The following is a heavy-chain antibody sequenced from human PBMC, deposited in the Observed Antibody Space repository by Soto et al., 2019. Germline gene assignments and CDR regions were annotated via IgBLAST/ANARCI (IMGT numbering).Heavy chain of an antibody. V-gene: IGHV1-2*02. J-gene: IGHJ6*02. CDR3: ERELQGVMDV. CDR2: VHPNSGGT. Sequence: ASVKVSCKASGYTFTGYYMHWVRQAPGQGLEWMGWVHPNSGGTNYAQSFEGRVTMTRDTSINTAYMELSRLTSDDTAVYYCERELQGVMDVWGQGTTVTVSS. CDR1: GYTFTGYY. D-gene: IGHD4-4*01.